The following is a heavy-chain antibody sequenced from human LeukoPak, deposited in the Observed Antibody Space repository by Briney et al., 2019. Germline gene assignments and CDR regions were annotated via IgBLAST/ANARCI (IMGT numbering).Heavy chain of an antibody. V-gene: IGHV4-39*01. CDR3: ASFPKYYYDSSGRRAFDI. Sequence: PSETLSLTCSVSGGSISSSSYYWGWIRQPPGKGLEWIGSIYYSGSTYYNPSLKSRVTISVDTSKNQFSLKLSSVTAADTAVYYCASFPKYYYDSSGRRAFDIWGQGTMVTVSS. CDR2: IYYSGST. D-gene: IGHD3-22*01. J-gene: IGHJ3*02. CDR1: GGSISSSSYY.